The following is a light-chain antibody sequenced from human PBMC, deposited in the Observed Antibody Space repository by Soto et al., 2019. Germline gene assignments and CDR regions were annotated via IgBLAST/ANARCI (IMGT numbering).Light chain of an antibody. CDR3: QQFHNWPPIT. CDR2: GAS. V-gene: IGKV3-15*01. CDR1: QTVSSN. Sequence: EIVLTQSPGTLSLSPGERATLSCRASQTVSSNFLAWYQEKPGQGPRLLIYGASTRATGIPARFSGSGSGTEFTLTISSLQSEDFAVYYCQQFHNWPPITFGQGTRLEIK. J-gene: IGKJ5*01.